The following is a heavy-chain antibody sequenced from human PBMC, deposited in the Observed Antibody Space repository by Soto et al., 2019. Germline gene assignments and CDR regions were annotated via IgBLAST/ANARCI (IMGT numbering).Heavy chain of an antibody. CDR1: GYTFTGYY. CDR2: INPNSGGT. D-gene: IGHD2-2*01. J-gene: IGHJ6*02. V-gene: IGHV1-2*04. CDR3: ARGGVVPAATIPRVNYYYGMDV. Sequence: QVQLVQSGAEVKKPGASVKVSCKASGYTFTGYYMHWVRQAPGQGLEWMGWINPNSGGTNYAQKFQGWVTMTRDTSISPAYMELSRLRSDDTAVYYCARGGVVPAATIPRVNYYYGMDVWGQGTTVTVSS.